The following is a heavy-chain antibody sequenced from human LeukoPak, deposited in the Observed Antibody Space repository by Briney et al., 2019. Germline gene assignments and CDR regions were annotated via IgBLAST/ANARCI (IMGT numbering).Heavy chain of an antibody. J-gene: IGHJ6*02. CDR3: AKWSTMRNGMDV. CDR2: TYYRSKWYN. Sequence: SQTLSLTRAISGDSVSSNSAAWNWIRQSPSRGLEWLGRTYYRSKWYNDYAVSVKSRITINPDTSKNQFSLQLNSVTPEDTAVYYCAKWSTMRNGMDVWGQGTTVTVSS. CDR1: GDSVSSNSAA. V-gene: IGHV6-1*01. D-gene: IGHD3-22*01.